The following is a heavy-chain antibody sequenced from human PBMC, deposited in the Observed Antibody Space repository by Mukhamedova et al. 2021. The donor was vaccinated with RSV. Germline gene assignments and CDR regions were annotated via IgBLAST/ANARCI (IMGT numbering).Heavy chain of an antibody. CDR2: INSDGSST. CDR3: AREDYGGNPGYFDY. J-gene: IGHJ4*02. D-gene: IGHD4-23*01. Sequence: RINSDGSSTSYADSVKGRFTISRDNAKNKLYLQMNSLRAEDTAVYYCAREDYGGNPGYFDYWGQGNLVTVSS. V-gene: IGHV3-74*01.